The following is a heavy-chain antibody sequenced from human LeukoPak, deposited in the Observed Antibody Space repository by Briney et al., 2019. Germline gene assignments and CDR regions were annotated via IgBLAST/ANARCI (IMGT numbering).Heavy chain of an antibody. CDR1: GFTFSSYG. CDR2: IDSSSSSI. Sequence: GGSLRLSCAASGFTFSSYGMNWVRQAPGKGLEWVPYIDSSSSSIYYTDSVKDRFTIPRDNAKNSLYLQMNSLRAEDTAVYYCARGYMVVPAAILPGWFDPWGQGTLVTVSS. D-gene: IGHD2-2*01. J-gene: IGHJ5*02. V-gene: IGHV3-48*04. CDR3: ARGYMVVPAAILPGWFDP.